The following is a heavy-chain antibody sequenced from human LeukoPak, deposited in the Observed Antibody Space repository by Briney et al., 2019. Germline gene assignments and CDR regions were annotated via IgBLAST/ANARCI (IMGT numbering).Heavy chain of an antibody. V-gene: IGHV5-51*01. Sequence: GESLKISCKGSGYSFTSYWIGWVRQMPGKGLEWMGIIYPGDSDTRYSPSFQGQVTISADKSISTAYLQWSSLKASDTAMYYCARHRRYYDSSGYYVDYWDQGTLVTVSS. CDR2: IYPGDSDT. CDR3: ARHRRYYDSSGYYVDY. D-gene: IGHD3-22*01. CDR1: GYSFTSYW. J-gene: IGHJ4*02.